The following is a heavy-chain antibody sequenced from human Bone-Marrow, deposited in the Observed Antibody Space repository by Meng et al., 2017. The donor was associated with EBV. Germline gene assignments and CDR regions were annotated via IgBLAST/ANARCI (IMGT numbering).Heavy chain of an antibody. CDR3: ARRYYDVTGYYYFDF. CDR2: IDVGNANT. D-gene: IGHD3-22*01. J-gene: IGHJ4*02. Sequence: QVQLVESGARGKKLGASVKVSCKASGYTFRSYAIHWVRQAPGQSLEWMGWIDVGNANTKYSQKFQDRVTITRETFASTVYMELSRLASEDTAVYYCARRYYDVTGYYYFDFWGQGTLVTVSS. CDR1: GYTFRSYA. V-gene: IGHV1-3*01.